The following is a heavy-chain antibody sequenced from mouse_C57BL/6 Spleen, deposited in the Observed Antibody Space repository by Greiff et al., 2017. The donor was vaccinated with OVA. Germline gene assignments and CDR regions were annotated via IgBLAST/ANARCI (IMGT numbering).Heavy chain of an antibody. V-gene: IGHV1-26*01. Sequence: VQLQQSGPELVKPGASVKISCKASGYTFTDYYMNWVKQSHGKSLEWIGDINPNNGGTSYNQKFKGKATLTVDKSSSTAYMELRSLTSEDSAVYYCARPFYYGNYGAWFAYWGQGTLVTVSA. D-gene: IGHD2-1*01. CDR3: ARPFYYGNYGAWFAY. CDR1: GYTFTDYY. CDR2: INPNNGGT. J-gene: IGHJ3*01.